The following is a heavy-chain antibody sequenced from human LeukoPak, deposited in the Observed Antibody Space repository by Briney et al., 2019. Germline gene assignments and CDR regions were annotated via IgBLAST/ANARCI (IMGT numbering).Heavy chain of an antibody. CDR1: GFTFSSYS. J-gene: IGHJ6*03. CDR3: ARDRCSGGGCYYYYMDV. D-gene: IGHD2-15*01. Sequence: PGGSLRLSCAASGFTFSSYSMNWVRQAPGKGLEWVSSISSSSSYIYYADSVKGRFTISRDNAKNSLYLQMNSLRAKDTAVYYCARDRCSGGGCYYYYMDVWGKGTTVTISS. V-gene: IGHV3-21*04. CDR2: ISSSSSYI.